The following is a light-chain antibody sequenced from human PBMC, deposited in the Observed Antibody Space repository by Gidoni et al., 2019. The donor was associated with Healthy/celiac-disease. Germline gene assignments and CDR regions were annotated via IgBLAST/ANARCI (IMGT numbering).Light chain of an antibody. J-gene: IGKJ5*01. Sequence: DIQMTQSPSSLSASVGDRVTITCRASQGISNSLAWYQQKPGKAPKLLLYAASRLESGVPSRFSGSGSGTDYTLTISSLQPEDCATYYCQQYYSTPSITFGQGTRLEIK. V-gene: IGKV1-NL1*01. CDR2: AAS. CDR1: QGISNS. CDR3: QQYYSTPSIT.